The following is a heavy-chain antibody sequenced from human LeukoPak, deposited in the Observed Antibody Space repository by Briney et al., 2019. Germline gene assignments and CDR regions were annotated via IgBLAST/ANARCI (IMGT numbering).Heavy chain of an antibody. Sequence: QSGGSLRLSCAASGLTLKNYAMHWVRQAPGKGLEWVAVISYDGAENYYADSVKGRFTISRDNSKNTLYLQMNSLRAEDTAVYYCANTLVLEWLFGYFDYWGQGTLVTVSS. CDR1: GLTLKNYA. D-gene: IGHD3-3*01. CDR3: ANTLVLEWLFGYFDY. V-gene: IGHV3-30-3*01. J-gene: IGHJ4*02. CDR2: ISYDGAEN.